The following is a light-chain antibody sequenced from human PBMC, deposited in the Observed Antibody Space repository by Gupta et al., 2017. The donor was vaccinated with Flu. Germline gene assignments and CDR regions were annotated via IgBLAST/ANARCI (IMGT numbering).Light chain of an antibody. V-gene: IGKV4-1*01. J-gene: IGKJ4*01. CDR3: QQYYSTPLT. CDR1: QSVLYSSNNKNY. CDR2: WAS. Sequence: PDSLAVSLGERATINCKSSQSVLYSSNNKNYLAWYQQKPGQPPKLLIYWASTRESGVPDRFSGSGSGTDFTLTISSLQAEDVAVYYCQQYYSTPLTFGGGTKVEIK.